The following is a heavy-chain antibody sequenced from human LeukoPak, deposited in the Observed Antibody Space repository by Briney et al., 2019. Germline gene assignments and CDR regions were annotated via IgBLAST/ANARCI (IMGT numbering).Heavy chain of an antibody. Sequence: GGSLRLSCAASGFTFSSYTMNWVRQAPGKGLEWVSSISSSSSYIYYADSVKGRLTISRDNAKNSLYLQMNSLRAEDTAVYYCARGDNWNYQNTGYWGQGTLVTVSS. J-gene: IGHJ4*02. CDR1: GFTFSSYT. D-gene: IGHD1-1*01. CDR3: ARGDNWNYQNTGY. V-gene: IGHV3-21*01. CDR2: ISSSSSYI.